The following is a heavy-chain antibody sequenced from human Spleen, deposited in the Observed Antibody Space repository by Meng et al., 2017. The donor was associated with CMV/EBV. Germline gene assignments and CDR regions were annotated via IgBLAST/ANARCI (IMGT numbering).Heavy chain of an antibody. J-gene: IGHJ4*02. Sequence: GESLKISCEASGFTFNTYWMSWVRQAPGKGLEWVANIKQDGSEKYYVGSVKGRFTISRDNAKNSLYLQMNSLRAEDTAVYYCARDPRVKSYVVVPAASDYWGQGTMVTVSS. CDR1: GFTFNTYW. D-gene: IGHD2-2*01. V-gene: IGHV3-7*01. CDR2: IKQDGSEK. CDR3: ARDPRVKSYVVVPAASDY.